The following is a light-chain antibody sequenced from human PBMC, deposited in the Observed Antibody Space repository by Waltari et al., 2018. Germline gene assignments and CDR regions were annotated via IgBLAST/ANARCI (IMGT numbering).Light chain of an antibody. V-gene: IGKV3-11*01. CDR2: DAS. J-gene: IGKJ4*01. CDR1: QSVTNY. Sequence: EIVLTQSPATLSLYPGERATLSCRASQSVTNYLACYQQKPGQAPRLLISDASNRATGIPAWFIGSWSGTDFTLTIICLVPEVFAVYFCQQRINCSVTFGGGT. CDR3: QQRINCSVT.